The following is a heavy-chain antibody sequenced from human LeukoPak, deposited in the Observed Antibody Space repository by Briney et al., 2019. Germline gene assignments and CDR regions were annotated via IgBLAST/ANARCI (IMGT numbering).Heavy chain of an antibody. J-gene: IGHJ4*02. V-gene: IGHV3-9*01. CDR2: ISWNSGSI. Sequence: GRSLRLSCAASGFTFDDYAMHWVRHAPGKGLEWVSGISWNSGSIGYADSVKGRFTISRDNAKNSLYLQMNSLRAEDTALYYCANARDGCFDYWGQGTLVTVSS. CDR3: ANARDGCFDY. CDR1: GFTFDDYA. D-gene: IGHD5-24*01.